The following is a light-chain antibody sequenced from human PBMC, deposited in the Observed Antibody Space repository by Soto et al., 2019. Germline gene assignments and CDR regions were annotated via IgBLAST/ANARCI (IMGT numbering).Light chain of an antibody. V-gene: IGKV3-15*01. CDR1: QSVSSN. CDR2: GAS. J-gene: IGKJ5*01. CDR3: QQYNNWPIT. Sequence: EIVMTQSPATLSVSPGERATLSCRASQSVSSNLAWYQQKPGQAPRLLIYGASTRATGIPARFSGSGSGTEFTLTISSLQSEDFAVYYCQQYNNWPITFGQGTRPEIQ.